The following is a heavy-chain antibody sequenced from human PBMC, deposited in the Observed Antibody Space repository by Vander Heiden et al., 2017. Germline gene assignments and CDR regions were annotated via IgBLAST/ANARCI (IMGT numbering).Heavy chain of an antibody. J-gene: IGHJ6*02. Sequence: EVQLVESGGGLVQPGRSLRLSCAASGFTFDDYAMHGVQQAPGKGLEWVSGLSWHSGNIVYADSVKGRFTNSRDNAKNSLYLQMNSLRAEDTALYYCAKDLAPYYYTSGSYSYFYYGMDVWGQGTTVTVSS. CDR2: LSWHSGNI. D-gene: IGHD3-10*01. CDR3: AKDLAPYYYTSGSYSYFYYGMDV. CDR1: GFTFDDYA. V-gene: IGHV3-9*01.